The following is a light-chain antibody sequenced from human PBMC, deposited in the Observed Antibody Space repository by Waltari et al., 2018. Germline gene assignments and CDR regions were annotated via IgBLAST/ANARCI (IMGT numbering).Light chain of an antibody. J-gene: IGLJ1*01. CDR3: CSYAGSYTYV. Sequence: QSALTQPPSVSGSPGQSVTLSCTGTSSYVGGYNHVSWYQQHPGKAPKLMLYDVSKRPSGVPDRFSGSKSGNTASLTISGLQAEDEADYYCCSYAGSYTYVFGTGTKVTVL. CDR1: SSYVGGYNH. CDR2: DVS. V-gene: IGLV2-11*01.